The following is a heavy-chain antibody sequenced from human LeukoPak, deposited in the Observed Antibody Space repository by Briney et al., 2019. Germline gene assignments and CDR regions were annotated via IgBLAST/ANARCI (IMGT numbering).Heavy chain of an antibody. D-gene: IGHD1-26*01. J-gene: IGHJ6*02. Sequence: GGSLRLSCAASGFTFSDYYMSWIRQAPGEGLEWVSYISSSGSTIYYADSVKGRFTISRDNAKNSLYLQMNSLRAEDTAVYYCARDRSGSDSYYYYGMDVWGQGTTVTVSS. CDR1: GFTFSDYY. CDR2: ISSSGSTI. CDR3: ARDRSGSDSYYYYGMDV. V-gene: IGHV3-11*01.